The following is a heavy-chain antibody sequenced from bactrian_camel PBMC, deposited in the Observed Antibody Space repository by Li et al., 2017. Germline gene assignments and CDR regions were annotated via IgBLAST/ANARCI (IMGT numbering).Heavy chain of an antibody. J-gene: IGHJ7*01. CDR2: IYTGGGST. D-gene: IGHD3*01. CDR1: GFTFSGYG. V-gene: IGHV3S40*01. Sequence: VQLVESGGGLVQPGGSLRLSCATSGFTFSGYGMSWVRQAPGKGLEWVSSIYTGGGSTYYADSVKGRFTISKDTAKNAIYLQMDTLKPEDTATYYCAADQWRDGDCNPGSWDRMDLWGEGTQVTVS.